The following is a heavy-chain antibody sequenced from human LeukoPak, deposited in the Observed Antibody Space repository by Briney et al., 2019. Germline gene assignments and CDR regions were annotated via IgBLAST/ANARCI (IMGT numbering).Heavy chain of an antibody. J-gene: IGHJ4*02. Sequence: GGSLRLSCAASGFIFSTYEMLWVRQAPGKGLEWISYISSSGSTIYYADSVKGRFTISRDNAKNSLYLQMNTLRVEDTAVYYCAGGGRSSSAYWGQGPLVTVSS. D-gene: IGHD6-6*01. V-gene: IGHV3-48*03. CDR2: ISSSGSTI. CDR1: GFIFSTYE. CDR3: AGGGRSSSAY.